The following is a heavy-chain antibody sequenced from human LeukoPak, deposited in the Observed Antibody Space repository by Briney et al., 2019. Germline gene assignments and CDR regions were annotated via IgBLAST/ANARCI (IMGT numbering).Heavy chain of an antibody. CDR1: GLTFSTYW. Sequence: GGSLRLSCAASGLTFSTYWMSWVRQAPGKGLEWVANMDQDGTEKNYVDSVKGRFTISRDNAKNLLCVQMNSLRAEDTAVYYCARDRGYSTFDIWGQGTMVTVSS. V-gene: IGHV3-7*05. CDR2: MDQDGTEK. CDR3: ARDRGYSTFDI. D-gene: IGHD5-18*01. J-gene: IGHJ3*02.